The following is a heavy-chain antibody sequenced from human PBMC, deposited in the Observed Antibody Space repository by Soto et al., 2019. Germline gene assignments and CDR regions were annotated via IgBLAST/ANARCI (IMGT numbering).Heavy chain of an antibody. CDR1: GYSISSGYY. J-gene: IGHJ5*02. CDR3: ASDRSLRYFDWLFGQRWFDP. D-gene: IGHD3-9*01. Sequence: SETLSLTCAVSGYSISSGYYWGWIRQPPGKGLEWIGSIYHSGSTYYNPSLKSRVTISVDTSKNQFSLKLSSVTAADTAVYYCASDRSLRYFDWLFGQRWFDPWGQGTLVTVSS. V-gene: IGHV4-38-2*01. CDR2: IYHSGST.